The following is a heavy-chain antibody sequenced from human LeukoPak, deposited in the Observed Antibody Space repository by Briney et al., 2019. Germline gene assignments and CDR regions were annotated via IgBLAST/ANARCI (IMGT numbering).Heavy chain of an antibody. J-gene: IGHJ4*02. CDR2: IRTSSEGEPT. V-gene: IGHV3-15*01. D-gene: IGHD3-22*01. CDR1: GFTFSNAW. Sequence: GGSLRLSCAASGFTFSNAWLSWVRQAPGKGLEWVGRIRTSSEGEPTDYPGPVKGRFTISRDRSKDTVYLQMNSLKTEDTAVYYCTADFSHSSAWSFDYWGRGTLVTVSS. CDR3: TADFSHSSAWSFDY.